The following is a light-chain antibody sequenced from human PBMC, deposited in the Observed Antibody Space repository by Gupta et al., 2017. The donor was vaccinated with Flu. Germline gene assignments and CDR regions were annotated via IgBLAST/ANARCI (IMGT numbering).Light chain of an antibody. J-gene: IGKJ1*01. Sequence: EVVLTQSPDTLSLSPGERATRSCRASQAVSAEFVAWDRQIPGHPTSLLIFGATNSATGVRDRFSGIGSGTDFTRPRGRMEADDCEGNDGQPLGAFGQGTKVDIK. CDR1: QAVSAEF. CDR3: QPLGA. CDR2: GAT. V-gene: IGKV3-20*01.